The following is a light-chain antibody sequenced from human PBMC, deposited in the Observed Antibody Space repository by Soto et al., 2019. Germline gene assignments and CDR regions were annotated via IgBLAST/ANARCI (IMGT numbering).Light chain of an antibody. CDR2: DNN. Sequence: QSVLTQPPSVSAAPGRAVTISCSGSTSNIGNNYVSWYQHLPGTAPKLLIYDNNKRPSGIPDRFSGSKSGTSATLGITGLQTGDEADYYCGAWDSSLGFWVFGGRTQLTVL. V-gene: IGLV1-51*01. CDR1: TSNIGNNY. CDR3: GAWDSSLGFWV. J-gene: IGLJ3*02.